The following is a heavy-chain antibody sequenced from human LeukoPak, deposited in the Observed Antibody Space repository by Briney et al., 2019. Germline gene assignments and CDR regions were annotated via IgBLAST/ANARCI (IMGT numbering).Heavy chain of an antibody. J-gene: IGHJ4*02. V-gene: IGHV3-21*01. CDR3: ARDMPIFGVVHDY. CDR2: ISSSSSYI. D-gene: IGHD3-3*01. Sequence: GGSLRLSCAASGFTFSSYSMNWVRLAPGKGLEWVSSISSSSSYIYYADSVKGRFTISRDNAKTSLYLQMSSLRAEDTAVYYCARDMPIFGVVHDYWGQGTLVTVSS. CDR1: GFTFSSYS.